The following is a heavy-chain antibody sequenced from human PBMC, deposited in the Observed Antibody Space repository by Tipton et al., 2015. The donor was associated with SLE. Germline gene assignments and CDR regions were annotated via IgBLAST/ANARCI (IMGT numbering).Heavy chain of an antibody. CDR3: ARTIAAAKTSFDF. Sequence: TLSLTCTVSGASIIGGGFYWSWFRQLPGKGLEWIGYIYYTGKTYYNPSLESRIVMSVDMSKNQFSLRLNSVTDADTAVYYCARTIAAAKTSFDFWGQGTLVTVSS. J-gene: IGHJ4*02. CDR2: IYYTGKT. D-gene: IGHD2-2*01. CDR1: GASIIGGGFY. V-gene: IGHV4-31*03.